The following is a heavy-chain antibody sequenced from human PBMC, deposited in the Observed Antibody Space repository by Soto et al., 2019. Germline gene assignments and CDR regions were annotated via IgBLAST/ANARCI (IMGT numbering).Heavy chain of an antibody. CDR1: GFTFSSYA. CDR3: AKGWDTYYDFWSGYPHDY. V-gene: IGHV3-23*01. D-gene: IGHD3-3*01. Sequence: GGSLRLSCAASGFTFSSYAMSWVRQAPGKGLEWVSAISGSGGSTYYADSVKGRFTISRDNSKNTLYLQMNSLRAEDTAVYYCAKGWDTYYDFWSGYPHDYWGQGTLVTVSS. CDR2: ISGSGGST. J-gene: IGHJ4*02.